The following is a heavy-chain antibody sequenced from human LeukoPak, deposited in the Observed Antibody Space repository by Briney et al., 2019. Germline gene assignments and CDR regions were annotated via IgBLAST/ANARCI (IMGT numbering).Heavy chain of an antibody. CDR3: ARPKKPDYYGSGRTNWFDP. D-gene: IGHD3-10*01. CDR1: GGSISSSSYY. CDR2: IYYSGST. J-gene: IGHJ5*02. V-gene: IGHV4-39*07. Sequence: SETLSLTCTVSGGSISSSSYYWGWIRQPPGKGLEWIGSIYYSGSTFYNPSLKSRVTISVDTSKNQFSLKLSSVTAADTAVYYCARPKKPDYYGSGRTNWFDPWGQGTLVTVSS.